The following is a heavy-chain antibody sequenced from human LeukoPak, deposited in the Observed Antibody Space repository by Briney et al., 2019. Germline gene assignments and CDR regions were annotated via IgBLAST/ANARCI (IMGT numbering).Heavy chain of an antibody. Sequence: PGGSLRLSCAASGFTVSSDYMTWVRQAPGKGLEWVSFVYSGGSTYYEDSVKGRFTISRDNAKNSLYLQMNSLRAEDTAWYYCARVVLSRGERDCWGQGTLVTVSS. D-gene: IGHD5-24*01. J-gene: IGHJ4*02. CDR2: VYSGGST. V-gene: IGHV3-53*01. CDR1: GFTVSSDY. CDR3: ARVVLSRGERDC.